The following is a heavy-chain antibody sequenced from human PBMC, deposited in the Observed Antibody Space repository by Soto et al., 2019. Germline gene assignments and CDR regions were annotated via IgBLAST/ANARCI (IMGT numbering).Heavy chain of an antibody. CDR1: GSSIRGYY. CDR3: ARGMGTNTGARIYGMDV. Sequence: ETLSPTCTVSGSSIRGYYWSWIRQSPGKGLEWIGHKYYSGSTNYNPSLKSRVTISVDPSKSQFSLNLNSVTAADTAVYYCARGMGTNTGARIYGMDVWGQGTTVTVS. V-gene: IGHV4-59*01. D-gene: IGHD5-12*01. CDR2: KYYSGST. J-gene: IGHJ6*02.